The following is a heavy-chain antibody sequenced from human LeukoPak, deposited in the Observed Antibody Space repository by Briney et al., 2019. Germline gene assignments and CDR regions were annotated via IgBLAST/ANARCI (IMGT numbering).Heavy chain of an antibody. D-gene: IGHD2-2*01. J-gene: IGHJ4*02. CDR3: ARVERYCSGTSCYSQDYFDY. Sequence: PGGSLRLSCAASGFTFSSYWMHWVRQAPGEGLEWVSRISSDESSTTYADSVKGRFTISRDNAKNTLYLQMNSLRAEDTAVYYCARVERYCSGTSCYSQDYFDYWGQGTLVTVSS. CDR1: GFTFSSYW. CDR2: ISSDESST. V-gene: IGHV3-74*01.